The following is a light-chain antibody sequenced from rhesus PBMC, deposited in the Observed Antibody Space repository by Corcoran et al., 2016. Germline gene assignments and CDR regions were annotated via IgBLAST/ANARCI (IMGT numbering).Light chain of an antibody. CDR1: QSLLHSNGNTY. CDR3: VQARAFPYS. V-gene: IGKV2-72*01. Sequence: DIVMTQTPLSLPITPGEPASISCRSSQSLLHSNGNTYLHWYLQKPGQSPQLLIYGGSNRASGVPERFSGSGSGTDFTLKISKVEAEDVGVYYCVQARAFPYSFGQGTKVEIK. J-gene: IGKJ2*01. CDR2: GGS.